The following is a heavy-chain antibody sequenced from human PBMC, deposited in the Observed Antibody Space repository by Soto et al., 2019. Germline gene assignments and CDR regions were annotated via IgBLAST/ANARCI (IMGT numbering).Heavy chain of an antibody. CDR1: GGSIGRTTYY. Sequence: SETLSLTCTVSGGSIGRTTYYWGWIRQPPGQGLEWIGTIYYSGATYYNRSLKSRLTMSVDTSKNQFYLKLTSVTAADTAVYYCGRYYATGERPYFWHWRQGNLVTVAS. CDR3: GRYYATGERPYFWH. CDR2: IYYSGAT. D-gene: IGHD2-15*01. J-gene: IGHJ1*01. V-gene: IGHV4-39*01.